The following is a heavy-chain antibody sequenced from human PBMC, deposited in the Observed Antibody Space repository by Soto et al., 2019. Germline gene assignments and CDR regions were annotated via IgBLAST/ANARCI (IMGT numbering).Heavy chain of an antibody. CDR1: GFTFSSYG. D-gene: IGHD6-13*01. CDR2: ISYDGSNK. Sequence: GGSLRLSCAASGFTFSSYGMHWVRQAPGKGLEWVAVISYDGSNKYYADSVKGRFTISRDNSKNTLYLQMNSLRAEDTAVYYCVKRAAAAGTWLAYWGQGTLVTVSS. CDR3: VKRAAAAGTWLAY. V-gene: IGHV3-30*18. J-gene: IGHJ4*02.